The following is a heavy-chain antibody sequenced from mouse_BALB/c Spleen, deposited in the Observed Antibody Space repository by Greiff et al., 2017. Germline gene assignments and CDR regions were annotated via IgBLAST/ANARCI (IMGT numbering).Heavy chain of an antibody. CDR1: GFTFSSYA. CDR2: ISSGGSYT. CDR3: ARANWDY. J-gene: IGHJ2*01. Sequence: EVQGVESGGGLVKPGGSLKLSCAASGFTFSSYAMSWVRQSPEKRLEWVAEISSGGSYTYYPDTVTGRFTISRDNAKNTLYLEMSSLRSEDTAMYYCARANWDYWGQGTTLTVSS. V-gene: IGHV5-9-4*01. D-gene: IGHD4-1*01.